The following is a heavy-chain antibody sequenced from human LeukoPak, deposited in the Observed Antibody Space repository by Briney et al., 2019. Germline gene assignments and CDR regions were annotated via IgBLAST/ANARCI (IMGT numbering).Heavy chain of an antibody. CDR1: GGSISSGNYY. D-gene: IGHD6-19*01. V-gene: IGHV4-61*10. CDR3: ARVAVAGKGSYYYYYMDV. J-gene: IGHJ6*03. CDR2: IYSSGST. Sequence: SETLSLTCTVSGGSISSGNYYWSWIRQPAGKGLEWIGRIYSSGSTNYNPSLKSRVTISVDTSKNQFSLKLSSVTAADTAVYYCARVAVAGKGSYYYYYMDVWGKGTTVTVSS.